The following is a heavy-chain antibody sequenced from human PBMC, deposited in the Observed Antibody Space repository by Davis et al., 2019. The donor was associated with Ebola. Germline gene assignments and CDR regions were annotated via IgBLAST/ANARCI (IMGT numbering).Heavy chain of an antibody. V-gene: IGHV6-1*01. CDR3: VRGWGRTGLGV. Sequence: PSETLSLTCDISGDSVSGNNGAWNWIRQSPSRGLEWLGRTYYYRSQWHTDYAVSVKSRIIINPDTSKSQFSLQLNSVTPEDTAVYYCVRGWGRTGLGVWGQGTTVTVSS. CDR2: TYYYRSQWHT. J-gene: IGHJ6*02. CDR1: GDSVSGNNGA. D-gene: IGHD1-26*01.